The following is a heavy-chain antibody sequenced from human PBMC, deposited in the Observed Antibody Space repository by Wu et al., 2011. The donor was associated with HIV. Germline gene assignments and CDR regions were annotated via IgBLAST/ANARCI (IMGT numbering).Heavy chain of an antibody. J-gene: IGHJ4*02. V-gene: IGHV1-46*01. CDR1: DTPSATT. Sequence: QVQLVQSGAEVRSLEPQSRFPARHLDTPSATTICTGCGQAPGQGLEWMGILNPNGGRTSYAQNFQGRIILTRDTSTNTVYMELSSLRSEDTAVYYCARRSVDSSGYLEYWGQGTLVTVSS. CDR3: ARRSVDSSGYLEY. CDR2: LNPNGGRT. D-gene: IGHD3-22*01.